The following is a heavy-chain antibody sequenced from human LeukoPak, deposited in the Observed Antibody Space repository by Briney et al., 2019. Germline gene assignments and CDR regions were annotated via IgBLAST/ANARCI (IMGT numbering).Heavy chain of an antibody. Sequence: PGGSLRLSCAASGFIFYNYAMSWVRQAPGKGLQWVSTITSGANTYYTDSVKGRFPISRDNSKNTLYLKMKSLRAEDTAVYYCAKYCSGGNCYSGLYWGQGTLVTVSS. CDR1: GFIFYNYA. V-gene: IGHV3-23*01. D-gene: IGHD2-15*01. J-gene: IGHJ4*02. CDR3: AKYCSGGNCYSGLY. CDR2: ITSGANT.